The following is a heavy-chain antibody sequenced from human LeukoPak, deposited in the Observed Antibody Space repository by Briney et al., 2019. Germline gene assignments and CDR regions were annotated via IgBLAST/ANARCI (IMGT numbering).Heavy chain of an antibody. CDR2: IYPDDSDS. Sequence: GESLKISCKASGYTFGNYWIAWVRQMPGKGLEWMAIIYPDDSDSRYSTSFQGQVTISVDKSISTAYLQWSSLKASDTAMYYCAIRGGGNYNFDYWGQGTLVTVSS. V-gene: IGHV5-51*01. D-gene: IGHD4-23*01. CDR1: GYTFGNYW. CDR3: AIRGGGNYNFDY. J-gene: IGHJ4*02.